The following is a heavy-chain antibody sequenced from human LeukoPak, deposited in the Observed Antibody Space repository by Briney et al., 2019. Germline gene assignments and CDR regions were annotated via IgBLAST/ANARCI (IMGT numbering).Heavy chain of an antibody. CDR1: GGSISSGDYY. CDR3: ARVYSSGWYFRWGYFDY. D-gene: IGHD6-19*01. CDR2: IYYSGST. Sequence: SETLSLTCTVSGGSISSGDYYWSWIRQPPGKGLERIGYIYYSGSTNYNPSLKSRVTISVDTSKNQFSLKLSSVTAADTAVYYCARVYSSGWYFRWGYFDYWGQGTLVTVSS. V-gene: IGHV4-61*08. J-gene: IGHJ4*02.